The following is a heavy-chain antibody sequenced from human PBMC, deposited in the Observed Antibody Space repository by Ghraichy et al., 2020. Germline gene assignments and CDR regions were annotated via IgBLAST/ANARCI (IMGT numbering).Heavy chain of an antibody. J-gene: IGHJ5*02. CDR2: INAGNGNT. Sequence: ASVKVSCKASGYTFTSYAIHWVRQAPGQRLEWMGWINAGNGNTKYSQKFQGRVTITRDTSASTAYMELSSLRSEDTAVYYCASSSSSWSRGNWFDPWGQGTLSPSPQ. V-gene: IGHV1-3*01. CDR1: GYTFTSYA. CDR3: ASSSSSWSRGNWFDP. D-gene: IGHD6-13*01.